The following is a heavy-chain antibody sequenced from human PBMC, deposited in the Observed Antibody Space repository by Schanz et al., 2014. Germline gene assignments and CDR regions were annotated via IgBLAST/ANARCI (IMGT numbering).Heavy chain of an antibody. Sequence: QVQLQESGPGLVKPSQTLSLTCTVSGGSVSSGGDYWSWIRQHPGKGLEWIGFISYSGSTYYNPSLKSRVTIPLDTSKNQFSLPLTSLTAADTAVYYCARDTTWRLDLWGRGTLVTVSS. CDR1: GGSVSSGGDY. V-gene: IGHV4-31*03. CDR2: ISYSGST. CDR3: ARDTTWRLDL. D-gene: IGHD1-1*01. J-gene: IGHJ2*01.